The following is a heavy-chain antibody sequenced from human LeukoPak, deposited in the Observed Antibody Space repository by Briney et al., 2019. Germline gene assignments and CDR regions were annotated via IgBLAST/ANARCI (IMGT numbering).Heavy chain of an antibody. D-gene: IGHD2-21*01. J-gene: IGHJ4*02. Sequence: SETLSLTCTVSGGYFSSGVYYWHWIRQHPGKGLEWIGCIHYSGSIHYTPSLRSRVTISVDTSKNQFSLKLSSVTAADTAMYYCAGGIDCRKVGYWGQGTLVTVSS. V-gene: IGHV4-31*03. CDR1: GGYFSSGVYY. CDR3: AGGIDCRKVGY. CDR2: IHYSGSI.